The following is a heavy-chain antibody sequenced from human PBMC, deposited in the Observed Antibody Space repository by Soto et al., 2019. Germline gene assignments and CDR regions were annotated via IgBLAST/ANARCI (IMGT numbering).Heavy chain of an antibody. CDR1: GFSFSDYY. J-gene: IGHJ4*02. V-gene: IGHV3-11*05. CDR3: ACPRGYSGYDYLH. D-gene: IGHD5-12*01. Sequence: QVQLVESGGGLVKPGGSLRLSCAASGFSFSDYYMSWIRQAPGKGLEWVSYNSSSSSYTNYADSVKGRFTISRDNAKNSLYLQMNSLRAEDTAVYYCACPRGYSGYDYLHWGQGTLVTVSS. CDR2: NSSSSSYT.